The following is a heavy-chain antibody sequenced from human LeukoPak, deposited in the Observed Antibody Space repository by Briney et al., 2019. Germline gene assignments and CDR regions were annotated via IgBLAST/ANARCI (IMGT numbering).Heavy chain of an antibody. CDR3: ARGGVEPAAEIFDY. Sequence: SETLSLTCNVSGGSMSNIYYWGWIRQPPGKGLEWIGEIYHSGTTNYNPSLKSRVTISVDKSKNQFSLTLSSVTAADTAVYYCARGGVEPAAEIFDYWGQGTLVTVSS. V-gene: IGHV4/OR15-8*01. J-gene: IGHJ4*02. CDR2: IYHSGTT. D-gene: IGHD2-2*01. CDR1: GGSMSNIYY.